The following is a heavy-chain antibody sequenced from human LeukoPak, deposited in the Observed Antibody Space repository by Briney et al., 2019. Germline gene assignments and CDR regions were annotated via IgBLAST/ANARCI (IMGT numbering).Heavy chain of an antibody. J-gene: IGHJ3*02. Sequence: GGSLRLSCAASGFTFSSYGMHWVRQAPGKGLEWVAVIWYDGSNKYYADSVKGRFTISRDNSKNTLYLQMNSLRAEDTAVYYCAKGIEVPYAFDIWGQGTMVTVSS. D-gene: IGHD3-10*01. CDR1: GFTFSSYG. CDR2: IWYDGSNK. V-gene: IGHV3-33*06. CDR3: AKGIEVPYAFDI.